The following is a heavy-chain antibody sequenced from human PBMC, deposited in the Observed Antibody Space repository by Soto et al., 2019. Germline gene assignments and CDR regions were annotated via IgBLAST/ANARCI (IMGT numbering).Heavy chain of an antibody. CDR3: ARSEGADGVVWFDT. Sequence: EVQVLQSGGDLVQPGGSLRVSCEASGFSFSNFAMSWVRQAPGKGLEWISGIRGSGAESHYADSVRGRFTISRDNSKNTVYLEMHSLNVGDTAVYYCARSEGADGVVWFDTWGQGTLVTVSS. J-gene: IGHJ5*02. CDR1: GFSFSNFA. V-gene: IGHV3-23*01. D-gene: IGHD1-26*01. CDR2: IRGSGAES.